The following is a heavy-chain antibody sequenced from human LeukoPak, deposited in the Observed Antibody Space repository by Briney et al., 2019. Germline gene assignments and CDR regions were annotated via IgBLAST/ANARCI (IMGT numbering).Heavy chain of an antibody. CDR3: ARHGGLKYGGYEKRFDY. CDR2: IYYSGST. Sequence: SETLSLTCTVSGGSISSSSYFWGWIRQPPGKGLDWIGSIYYSGSTYYNPSLESRVTISIDTSKNQFSLKLNSVTAADTAVYYCARHGGLKYGGYEKRFDYWGQGTLVTVSS. D-gene: IGHD5-12*01. J-gene: IGHJ4*02. V-gene: IGHV4-39*01. CDR1: GGSISSSSYF.